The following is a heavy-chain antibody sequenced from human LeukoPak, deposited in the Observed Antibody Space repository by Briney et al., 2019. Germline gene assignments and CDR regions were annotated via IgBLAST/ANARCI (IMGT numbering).Heavy chain of an antibody. CDR1: GFTVSSNY. Sequence: GGSLRLSCAASGFTVSSNYMSWVRQAPGKGLEWVSVIYSGGSTYYADSVKGRFTISRDNSKNTLYLQMNSLRAEDTAVYYCAREGGLGYCSTTSRAFGYWGQGTLVTVSS. CDR3: AREGGLGYCSTTSRAFGY. V-gene: IGHV3-53*01. J-gene: IGHJ4*02. D-gene: IGHD2-2*01. CDR2: IYSGGST.